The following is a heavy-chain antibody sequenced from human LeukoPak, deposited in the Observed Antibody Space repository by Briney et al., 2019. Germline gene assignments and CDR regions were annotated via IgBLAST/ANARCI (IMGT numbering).Heavy chain of an antibody. CDR3: AMQLLLIDYPIDY. CDR2: ISGSGGST. Sequence: GGSLRLSCAASGFTFSSYAMSWVRQAPGKGLEWVSAISGSGGSTYYADSVKGRFTISRDNSKNTLYLQMNSLRAEDTAVYYCAMQLLLIDYPIDYWGQGTLVTVSS. D-gene: IGHD3-22*01. J-gene: IGHJ4*02. V-gene: IGHV3-23*01. CDR1: GFTFSSYA.